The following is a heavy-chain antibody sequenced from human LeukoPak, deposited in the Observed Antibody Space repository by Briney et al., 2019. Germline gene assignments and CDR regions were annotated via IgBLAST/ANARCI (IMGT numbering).Heavy chain of an antibody. CDR1: GFTFSDYY. J-gene: IGHJ3*02. CDR2: ISSSGNTI. CDR3: ASRWAPRDWEPDAFDI. V-gene: IGHV3-11*04. D-gene: IGHD1-14*01. Sequence: PGGSLRLSCAASGFTFSDYYMSWIRQAPGKGPEWVSYISSSGNTIYYADSVRGRFTISRDNAKNSLYLQMNSLRAEDTAVYYCASRWAPRDWEPDAFDIWGQGTMVTVSS.